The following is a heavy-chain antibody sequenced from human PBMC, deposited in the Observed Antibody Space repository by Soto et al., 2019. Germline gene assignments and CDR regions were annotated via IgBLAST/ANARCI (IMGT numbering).Heavy chain of an antibody. J-gene: IGHJ6*02. Sequence: SVKVSCKASGGTFDRYAISWVRQAPGQGLEWMGGVIPMFLKSNYAQKFQGRVSITTDKSTNTVYMELSSLRSEDTAVYYCARGDTMVRVVIVSYSYGMDVRGQGTTVTVSS. CDR2: VIPMFLKS. D-gene: IGHD3-10*01. CDR1: GGTFDRYA. V-gene: IGHV1-69*05. CDR3: ARGDTMVRVVIVSYSYGMDV.